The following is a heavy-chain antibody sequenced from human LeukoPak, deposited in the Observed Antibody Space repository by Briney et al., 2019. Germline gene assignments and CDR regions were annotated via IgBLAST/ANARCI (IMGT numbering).Heavy chain of an antibody. CDR2: ITASGTAM. V-gene: IGHV3-48*02. Sequence: GGFLRLSCAASGFTFGSYSMNWVRQAPGKGLEWVSHITASGTAMFYADSVKGRFTISRDNAKNSLYLQMNSLRDEDTAVYYCASSGSYRFDYWGQGTLVTVSS. CDR3: ASSGSYRFDY. J-gene: IGHJ4*02. D-gene: IGHD1-26*01. CDR1: GFTFGSYS.